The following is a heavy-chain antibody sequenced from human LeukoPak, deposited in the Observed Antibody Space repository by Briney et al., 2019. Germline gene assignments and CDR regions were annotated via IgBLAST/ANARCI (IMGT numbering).Heavy chain of an antibody. Sequence: SETLSFTCGVSGGSISSYYWSWSRQPPGKGQEWIGYIYPSGSTNYNPSLKSRVTISVDTSKNQFPLKLSSVTAADTAVYYCAREHPLRRPLDYWGQGTLVTVSS. CDR1: GGSISSYY. J-gene: IGHJ4*02. V-gene: IGHV4-59*13. CDR2: IYPSGST. CDR3: AREHPLRRPLDY.